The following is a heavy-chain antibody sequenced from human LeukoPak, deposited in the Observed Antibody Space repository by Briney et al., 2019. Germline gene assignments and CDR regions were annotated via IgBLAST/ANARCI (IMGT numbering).Heavy chain of an antibody. V-gene: IGHV3-23*01. Sequence: GGSLRLSCAASGFTFSSYDMSWVRQAPGKGLEWVSSLTADGGSTEYADSVKGRFTISRDNSKNTLYLQMNSLRAEDTALYYCAKSLVRWAFDYWGQGTLVTVSS. CDR3: AKSLVRWAFDY. CDR2: LTADGGST. CDR1: GFTFSSYD. D-gene: IGHD1-26*01. J-gene: IGHJ4*02.